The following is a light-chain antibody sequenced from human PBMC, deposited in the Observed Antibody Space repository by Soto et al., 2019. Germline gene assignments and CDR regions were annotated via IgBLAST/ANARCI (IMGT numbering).Light chain of an antibody. V-gene: IGKV3-20*01. CDR1: QSVSSSC. Sequence: EIVLTQSPGTLSLSPGERATLSCRASQSVSSSCLAWYQQKPGQAPRLLIYDASSRATGIPDRFSGSGSGTDFTLTISRLEPEDFAVYYCQQYCSSMTWTFGQGTKVDIK. CDR3: QQYCSSMTWT. CDR2: DAS. J-gene: IGKJ1*01.